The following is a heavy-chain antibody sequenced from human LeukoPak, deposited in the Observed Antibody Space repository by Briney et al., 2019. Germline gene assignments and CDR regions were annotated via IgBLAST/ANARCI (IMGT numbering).Heavy chain of an antibody. CDR2: IFPSGGEI. J-gene: IGHJ4*02. CDR1: GFTFSTFA. Sequence: PGGSLRLSCAASGFTFSTFAMIWVRQPPGKGLEWVSSIFPSGGEIHYADSVRGRFTISRDNSKSTLSLQMNGLRAEDTAIYYCATYRQVLLPFESWGRGTLVTVSS. V-gene: IGHV3-23*01. CDR3: ATYRQVLLPFES. D-gene: IGHD2-8*02.